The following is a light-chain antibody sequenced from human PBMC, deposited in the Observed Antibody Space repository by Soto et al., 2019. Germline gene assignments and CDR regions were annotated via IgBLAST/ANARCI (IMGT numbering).Light chain of an antibody. CDR1: QRISRW. Sequence: DIQMTQSPSTLSASVGERVTITCRASQRISRWLAWYQQKPGRAPKLLIYDVSSLQSGVPSRFSGSRSGTEFTLTISSLQPDDFATYYCQQYNSYSWTFGQGTKVEIK. CDR3: QQYNSYSWT. J-gene: IGKJ1*01. V-gene: IGKV1-5*01. CDR2: DVS.